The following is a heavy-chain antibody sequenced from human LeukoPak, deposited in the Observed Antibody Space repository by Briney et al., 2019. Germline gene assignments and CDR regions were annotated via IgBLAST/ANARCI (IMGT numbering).Heavy chain of an antibody. J-gene: IGHJ4*02. CDR3: ARGPRYCSSTSCYAGSIQWDY. CDR1: GFTFSSYW. V-gene: IGHV3-33*08. CDR2: IWYDGSNK. Sequence: GGSLRLSCAASGFTFSSYWMHWVRQAPGKGLEWVAVIWYDGSNKYYADSVKGRFTISRDNSKNTLYLQMNSLRAEDTAVYYCARGPRYCSSTSCYAGSIQWDYWGQGTLVTVSS. D-gene: IGHD2-2*01.